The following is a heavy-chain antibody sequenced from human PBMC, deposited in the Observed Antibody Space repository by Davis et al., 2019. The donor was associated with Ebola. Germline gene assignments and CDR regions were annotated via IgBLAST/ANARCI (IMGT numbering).Heavy chain of an antibody. CDR3: AREGHSYGSYYFDY. CDR2: INPYSGGT. CDR1: GYTFTGYY. J-gene: IGHJ4*02. V-gene: IGHV1-2*06. Sequence: ASVKVSCKASGYTFTGYYLHWVRQAPGQGLEWMGRINPYSGGTNFAQKFQGRVTMTRDTSISTAYMELSRLRSDDTAVYYCAREGHSYGSYYFDYWGQGTLVTVSS. D-gene: IGHD5-18*01.